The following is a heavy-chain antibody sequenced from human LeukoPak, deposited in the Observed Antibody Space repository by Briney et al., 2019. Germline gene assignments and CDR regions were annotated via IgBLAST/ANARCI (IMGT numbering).Heavy chain of an antibody. CDR3: AKDPDAFYWFDP. V-gene: IGHV3-23*01. CDR1: GFTFSNYA. D-gene: IGHD3-3*01. J-gene: IGHJ5*02. CDR2: ISGSGGST. Sequence: PGGSLRLSCAASGFTFSNYAMNWVRQAPGKGLEWVSAISGSGGSTYYADSVKGRFTISRDNSKNTLYLQMNSLRAEDTAVYYCAKDPDAFYWFDPWGQGTLVTVSS.